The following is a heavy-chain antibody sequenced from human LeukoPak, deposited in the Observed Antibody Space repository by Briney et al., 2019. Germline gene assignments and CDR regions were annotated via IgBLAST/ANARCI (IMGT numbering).Heavy chain of an antibody. J-gene: IGHJ4*02. CDR3: ARSLNFASPMTFDH. Sequence: SVKVSCKASGDTFSNYPINWVRQAPGQGLEWLGRIIPFLTLTNYAQNFQDRVTITADKSTSTAYMELSSLRSEDTAMYYCARSLNFASPMTFDHWGQGTLVTVSS. V-gene: IGHV1-69*02. CDR2: IIPFLTLT. CDR1: GDTFSNYP. D-gene: IGHD3-16*01.